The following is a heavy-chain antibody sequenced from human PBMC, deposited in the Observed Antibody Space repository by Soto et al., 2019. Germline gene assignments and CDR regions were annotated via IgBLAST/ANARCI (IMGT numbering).Heavy chain of an antibody. CDR1: GFTFSNAW. V-gene: IGHV3-15*01. J-gene: IGHJ3*02. D-gene: IGHD4-17*01. Sequence: GGSLRLFCAASGFTFSNAWMSWVRQAPGKGLEWVGRIKSKTDGGTTNYGAPVKGRFHISRDDSKSTLYLKMNSLKTESTTVNYCTTAPGPATVTTDAFDIWGQGTMVTVS. CDR3: TTAPGPATVTTDAFDI. CDR2: IKSKTDGGTT.